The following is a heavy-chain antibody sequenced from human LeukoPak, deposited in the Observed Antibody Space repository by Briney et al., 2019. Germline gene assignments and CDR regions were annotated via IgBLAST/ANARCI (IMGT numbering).Heavy chain of an antibody. CDR2: ISRSSRTI. V-gene: IGHV3-48*01. J-gene: IGHJ4*02. CDR3: AREYGWELPTLN. D-gene: IGHD1-26*01. Sequence: GGSLRLSCAAPGFTFSSYGMHWVRQAPGKGLEWISCISRSSRTIYYADSVKGRFTISRDNAKNSLYLQMNSLRAEDTAVYYCAREYGWELPTLNWGQGTLVTVSS. CDR1: GFTFSSYG.